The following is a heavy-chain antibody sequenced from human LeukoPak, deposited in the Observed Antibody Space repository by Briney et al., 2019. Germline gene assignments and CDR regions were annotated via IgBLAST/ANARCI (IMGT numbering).Heavy chain of an antibody. D-gene: IGHD5-24*01. CDR2: ISWNSGNK. CDR1: GFTFDDYA. V-gene: IGHV3-9*03. CDR3: AKGGGMGWLQQYYFDY. Sequence: GGSLRLSCPASGFTFDDYAMHWFRQAPGKGLEWVSGISWNSGNKGYADSVKGRFTISRDNAKNSLFLQMNSLRAEDLALYYCAKGGGMGWLQQYYFDYWGQGTLVTVSS. J-gene: IGHJ4*02.